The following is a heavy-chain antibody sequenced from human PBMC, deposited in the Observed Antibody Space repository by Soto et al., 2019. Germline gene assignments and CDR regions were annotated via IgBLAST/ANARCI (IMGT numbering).Heavy chain of an antibody. CDR2: FDPEDGET. Sequence: ASVKVSCKVSGYTLTELSMHWVRQAPGKGLEWMGGFDPEDGETIYAQKFQGRVTMTEDTSTDTAYMELSSLRSEDTAVYYCATFSHRTIFGVVGLDYWGQGTLVTVSS. CDR3: ATFSHRTIFGVVGLDY. D-gene: IGHD3-3*01. CDR1: GYTLTELS. J-gene: IGHJ4*02. V-gene: IGHV1-24*01.